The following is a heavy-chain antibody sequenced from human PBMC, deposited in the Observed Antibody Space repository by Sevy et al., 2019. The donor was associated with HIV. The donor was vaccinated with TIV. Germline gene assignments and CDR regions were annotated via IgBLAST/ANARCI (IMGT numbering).Heavy chain of an antibody. D-gene: IGHD3-16*01. CDR1: GFTFDDYA. V-gene: IGHV3-9*01. CDR2: ISWNSGSI. Sequence: GGSLRLSCAASGFTFDDYAMHWVRQAPGKGLEWVSGISWNSGSIGYADSVKGRFTISRDNAKNSLYLQMNSLRAEDTALYYCAKEQVGRELVLRVWGVFDYWGQGTLVTVSS. J-gene: IGHJ4*02. CDR3: AKEQVGRELVLRVWGVFDY.